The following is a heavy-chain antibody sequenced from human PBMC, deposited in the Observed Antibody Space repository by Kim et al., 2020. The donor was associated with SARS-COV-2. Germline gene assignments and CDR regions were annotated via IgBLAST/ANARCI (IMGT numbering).Heavy chain of an antibody. D-gene: IGHD4-4*01. J-gene: IGHJ4*02. V-gene: IGHV1-8*01. Sequence: NTGYAQKFQGRVTMTRNTSISTAYMELSSLRSEDTAVYYCARLYSNYVDYWGQGTLVTVSS. CDR3: ARLYSNYVDY. CDR2: NT.